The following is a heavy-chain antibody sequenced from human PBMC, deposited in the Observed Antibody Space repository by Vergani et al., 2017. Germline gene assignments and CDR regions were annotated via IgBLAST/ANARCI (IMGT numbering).Heavy chain of an antibody. V-gene: IGHV4-34*02. J-gene: IGHJ4*02. CDR2: ITAIGSA. Sequence: QVHLQQRGAGVLKPSETPSLTCGVIGRSVSGYFWGWIRQSSGRGLEWIGEITAIGSAKYSPSATSRVTISVDTSRGEFTLTVTSVTAADTGLYFCASRRPRLNLGSNSNAGTFDSWGQGTLVTVSS. CDR3: ASRRPRLNLGSNSNAGTFDS. CDR1: GRSVSGYF. D-gene: IGHD3-16*01.